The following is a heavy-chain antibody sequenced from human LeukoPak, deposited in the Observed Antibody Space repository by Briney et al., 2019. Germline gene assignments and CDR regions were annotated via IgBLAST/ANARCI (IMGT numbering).Heavy chain of an antibody. CDR1: GFSFSSYW. CDR3: AKYCGGDCYGMDV. D-gene: IGHD2-21*01. Sequence: GGSLRLSCTASGFSFSSYWMSWVRQAPGKGLEWEANIKQDGSEKDYVDSVKGRFTISRDNAKNSLYLQMNSLRAEDTAVYYCAKYCGGDCYGMDVWGQGTTVTVSS. CDR2: IKQDGSEK. J-gene: IGHJ6*02. V-gene: IGHV3-7*01.